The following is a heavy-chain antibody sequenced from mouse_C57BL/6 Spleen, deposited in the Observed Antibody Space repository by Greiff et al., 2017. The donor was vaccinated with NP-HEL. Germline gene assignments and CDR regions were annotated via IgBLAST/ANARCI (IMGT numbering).Heavy chain of an antibody. D-gene: IGHD1-1*01. CDR2: ISDGGSYT. V-gene: IGHV5-4*01. CDR1: GFTFSSYA. Sequence: EVQVVESGGGLVKPGGSLKLSCAASGFTFSSYAMSWVRQTPEKRLEWVATISDGGSYTYYPDNVKGRFTISRDNAKNNLYLQMSHLKSEDTAMYYCARGSTVVKGFAYWGQGTLVTVSA. J-gene: IGHJ3*01. CDR3: ARGSTVVKGFAY.